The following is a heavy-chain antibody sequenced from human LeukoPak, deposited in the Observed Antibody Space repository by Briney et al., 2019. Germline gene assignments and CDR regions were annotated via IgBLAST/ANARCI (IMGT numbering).Heavy chain of an antibody. CDR2: ISYSGST. Sequence: SETLSLTCTVSDDFIRRESWTWIRQPPGKGLEYIGYISYSGSTNYNPSLKSRVTISVDTSKNQFSLKLSSVTAADTAVYYCARSITMVRGVPIGSKFDPWGQGTLVTVSS. V-gene: IGHV4-59*01. J-gene: IGHJ5*02. D-gene: IGHD3-10*01. CDR1: DDFIRRES. CDR3: ARSITMVRGVPIGSKFDP.